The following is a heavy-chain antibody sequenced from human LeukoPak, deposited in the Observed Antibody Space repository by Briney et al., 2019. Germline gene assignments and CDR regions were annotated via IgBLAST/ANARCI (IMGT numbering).Heavy chain of an antibody. D-gene: IGHD4-23*01. V-gene: IGHV4-34*01. CDR1: GGTFSGYY. CDR2: INHSGST. Sequence: PSETLSLTCAVYGGTFSGYYWSWIRQPPGKGLEWIGEINHSGSTNYNPSLKSRVTISVDTSKNQFSLKLSSVTAADTAVYYCARYYGGSDYWGQGTLVTVSS. CDR3: ARYYGGSDY. J-gene: IGHJ4*02.